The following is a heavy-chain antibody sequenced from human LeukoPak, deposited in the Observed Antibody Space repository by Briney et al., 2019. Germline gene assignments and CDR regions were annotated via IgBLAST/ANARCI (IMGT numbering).Heavy chain of an antibody. CDR2: INPNSGGT. CDR3: ASADRSGDYGDFGDY. D-gene: IGHD4-17*01. V-gene: IGHV1-2*02. CDR1: GYTFTGYY. Sequence: ASVKVSCKASGYTFTGYYMHWVRQAPGQGLEWMGWINPNSGGTNYAQKFQGRVTMTRDTSISTAYMELSRLRSDDTAVYYCASADRSGDYGDFGDYWGQGTLVTVSS. J-gene: IGHJ4*02.